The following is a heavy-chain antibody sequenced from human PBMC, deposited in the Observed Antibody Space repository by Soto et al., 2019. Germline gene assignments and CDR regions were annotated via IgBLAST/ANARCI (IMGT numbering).Heavy chain of an antibody. V-gene: IGHV6-1*01. J-gene: IGHJ5*02. D-gene: IGHD2-15*01. CDR3: ARGAATAPKNWFDP. CDR2: TYYRSKWYN. Sequence: SQSLSLTCVISGDSVSSHSAAWNWIRQSPSRGLEWLGRTYYRSKWYNDYAVSVKSRITINPDTSKNQFSLQLNSVTPEDTAVYYCARGAATAPKNWFDPWGQGTLVTSPQ. CDR1: GDSVSSHSAA.